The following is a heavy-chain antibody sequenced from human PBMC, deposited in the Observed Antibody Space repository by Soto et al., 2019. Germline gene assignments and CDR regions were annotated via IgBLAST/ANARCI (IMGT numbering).Heavy chain of an antibody. Sequence: SETLSLTCTVSGGSISSSSYYWGWIRQPPGKGLEWIGSIYYSGSTYYNPSLKSRVTISVDMSKNQFSLKLSSVTAADTAVYYCARGYGSGSIVPIDPWGQGTLVTVSS. CDR2: IYYSGST. D-gene: IGHD3-10*01. CDR1: GGSISSSSYY. J-gene: IGHJ5*02. V-gene: IGHV4-39*01. CDR3: ARGYGSGSIVPIDP.